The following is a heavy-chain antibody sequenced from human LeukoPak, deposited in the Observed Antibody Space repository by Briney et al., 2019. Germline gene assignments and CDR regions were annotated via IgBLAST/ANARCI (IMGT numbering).Heavy chain of an antibody. CDR2: IFYGGST. Sequence: SETLSLTCTVSGGSIANYYWTWIRQPPGKGLEWIGYIFYGGSTNYNPSLKNRVTISVDMSKNQFSLRLSSVTAADTAVYYCAIDRLGDYDHSGYYDKWGQGTLVTVSS. J-gene: IGHJ4*02. CDR1: GGSIANYY. D-gene: IGHD3-22*01. V-gene: IGHV4-59*01. CDR3: AIDRLGDYDHSGYYDK.